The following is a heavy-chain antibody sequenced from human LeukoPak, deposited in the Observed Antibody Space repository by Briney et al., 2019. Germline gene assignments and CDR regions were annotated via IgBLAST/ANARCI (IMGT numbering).Heavy chain of an antibody. CDR3: ARDLWYSSYVFSQYYYYGMDV. D-gene: IGHD6-13*01. J-gene: IGHJ6*02. CDR2: ISSSSSYT. Sequence: GGSLRLSCAASGFTFSSYSMNWVHQAPGKGLEWVSSISSSSSYTYYADSVKGRFTISRDNAKNSLYPQMNSLRAEDTAVYYCARDLWYSSYVFSQYYYYGMDVWGQGTTVTVSS. V-gene: IGHV3-21*01. CDR1: GFTFSSYS.